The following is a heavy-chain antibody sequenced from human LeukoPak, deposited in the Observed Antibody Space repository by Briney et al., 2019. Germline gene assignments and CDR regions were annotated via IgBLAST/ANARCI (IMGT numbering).Heavy chain of an antibody. D-gene: IGHD3-3*01. V-gene: IGHV4-34*01. J-gene: IGHJ4*02. CDR2: ISHRGRA. Sequence: SETLSLTCAVSGGSVGGYYWSWIRQPPGKGLEWIGEISHRGRAHYNPSLKGRVTMSVDTSKNRFALEVDSVTAADTVVYYCARIPLYFLEPFDYWGQGILVNVSS. CDR1: GGSVGGYY. CDR3: ARIPLYFLEPFDY.